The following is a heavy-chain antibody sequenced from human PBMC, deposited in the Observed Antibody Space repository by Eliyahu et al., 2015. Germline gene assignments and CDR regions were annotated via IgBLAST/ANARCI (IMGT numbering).Heavy chain of an antibody. Sequence: QVQLVESGGGVVQPGRSLRLSCAASGFXFSSYGXHWVRQAPGKGLEWVAVIWYDGSNKYYTDSVKGRFTISRDNSKNTLYLQMNSLRAEDTAVYYCARERGVAGTDIDYWGQGTLVTVSS. J-gene: IGHJ4*02. D-gene: IGHD6-19*01. CDR2: IWYDGSNK. V-gene: IGHV3-33*01. CDR3: ARERGVAGTDIDY. CDR1: GFXFSSYG.